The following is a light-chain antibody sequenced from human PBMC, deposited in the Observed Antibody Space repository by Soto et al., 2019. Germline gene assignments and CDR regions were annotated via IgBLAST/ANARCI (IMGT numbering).Light chain of an antibody. CDR2: AAS. V-gene: IGKV1-39*01. CDR1: QSISSY. J-gene: IGKJ1*01. CDR3: QQSYSTPRT. Sequence: DIPMTQSPSSLSASVGDRVTITCRASQSISSYLNWYQQKPGKAPKLLIYAASSLQSGVPSRFSGSGPGTDFTLTISSLQPEDFATYYCQQSYSTPRTFGQGTKVEIK.